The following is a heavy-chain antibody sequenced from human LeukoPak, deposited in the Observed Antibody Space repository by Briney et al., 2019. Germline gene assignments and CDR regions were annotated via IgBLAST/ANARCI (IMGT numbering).Heavy chain of an antibody. CDR1: GFTFSSYS. D-gene: IGHD6-6*01. J-gene: IGHJ4*02. Sequence: GGSLRLSCAASGFTFSSYSMNWVRQAPGKGLEWVSYISSSSSTIYYADSVKGRSTISRDNAKNSLYLQMNSLRAEDTAVYYCARDGYSSSFYFDYWGQGTLVTVSS. V-gene: IGHV3-48*01. CDR3: ARDGYSSSFYFDY. CDR2: ISSSSSTI.